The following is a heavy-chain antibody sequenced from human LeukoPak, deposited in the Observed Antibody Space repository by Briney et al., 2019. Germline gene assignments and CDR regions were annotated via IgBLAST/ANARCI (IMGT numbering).Heavy chain of an antibody. CDR2: INHSGST. V-gene: IGHV4-34*01. Sequence: SETLSLTCAVYGGSFSGYYWSWIRQPPGKGLEWIGEINHSGSTNYNPSLKSRVTISVDTSKNQFPLKLSSVTAADTAVYYCARGTMTTVTYYFDYWGQGTLVTVSS. CDR1: GGSFSGYY. D-gene: IGHD4-17*01. J-gene: IGHJ4*02. CDR3: ARGTMTTVTYYFDY.